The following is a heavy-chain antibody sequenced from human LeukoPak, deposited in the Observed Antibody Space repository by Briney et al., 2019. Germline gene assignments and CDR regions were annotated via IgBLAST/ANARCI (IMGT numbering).Heavy chain of an antibody. J-gene: IGHJ2*01. CDR3: AKTYHQYTSYWYFDL. Sequence: GGSLRLSCAASGFTFSRYVMHWVRPAPAPGLGWVGAIWYDGTQTYYADSVKGRFTISRGNFKNTLYLQMNSLRAEDTALYYCAKTYHQYTSYWYFDLWGRGTLVTVSS. V-gene: IGHV3-33*06. D-gene: IGHD2-2*01. CDR1: GFTFSRYV. CDR2: IWYDGTQT.